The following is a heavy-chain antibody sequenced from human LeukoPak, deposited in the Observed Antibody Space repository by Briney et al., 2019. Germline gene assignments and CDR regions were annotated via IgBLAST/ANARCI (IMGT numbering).Heavy chain of an antibody. Sequence: PSETLSLTCTVSGGSISSYYWSWIRQPPGKGLEWIGYIYYSGSTNYNPSLKRRVTISVDTSMTQFSLKLSSVTAADTAVYYCAREGYDFWSGYYPAWGQGTLVTVSS. CDR1: GGSISSYY. V-gene: IGHV4-59*01. CDR3: AREGYDFWSGYYPA. J-gene: IGHJ5*02. CDR2: IYYSGST. D-gene: IGHD3-3*01.